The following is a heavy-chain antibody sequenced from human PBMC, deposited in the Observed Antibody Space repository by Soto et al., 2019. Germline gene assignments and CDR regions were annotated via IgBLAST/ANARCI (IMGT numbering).Heavy chain of an antibody. CDR3: AHRRTGYSSSWYSWFDY. CDR2: IYWDDDK. V-gene: IGHV2-5*02. Sequence: QITLKESGPTLVKPTQTLTLTCTFSGFSLSTSGVGVGWIRQPPGKALEWLALIYWDDDKRYSPSLKSRLTITKDPSKNQVVLTMTNMDPVDTATYYCAHRRTGYSSSWYSWFDYWGQGTLVTVSS. D-gene: IGHD6-13*01. CDR1: GFSLSTSGVG. J-gene: IGHJ4*02.